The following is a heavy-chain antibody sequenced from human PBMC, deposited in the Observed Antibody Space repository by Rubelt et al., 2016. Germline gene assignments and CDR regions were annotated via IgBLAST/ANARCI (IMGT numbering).Heavy chain of an antibody. Sequence: QLQLQESGPGLVKPSETLSLTCSVSGGSISSSSYYWGWIRQPPGKGLEWIGSIYYSGSTYYNPSLKSRVTISVDTSKNQFSLKLSSWTAADTAVYYCARLRWNDFWFDPWGQGTLVTVSS. D-gene: IGHD1-1*01. CDR3: ARLRWNDFWFDP. J-gene: IGHJ5*02. V-gene: IGHV4-39*01. CDR1: GGSISSSSYY. CDR2: IYYSGST.